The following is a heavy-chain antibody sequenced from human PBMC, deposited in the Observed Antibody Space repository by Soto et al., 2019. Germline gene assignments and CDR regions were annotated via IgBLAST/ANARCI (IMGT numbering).Heavy chain of an antibody. CDR2: ISGSGGST. D-gene: IGHD3-9*01. CDR1: GFTFSSYA. J-gene: IGHJ6*02. Sequence: GGSLRLSCAASGFTFSSYAMSWVRQAPGKGLEWVAAISGSGGSTDYADSVKGRLAISRDNSKNTPYLKMNSLRAEDKAVYYCAKEGCITIFCSYGMDVWGQGTTVTVSS. V-gene: IGHV3-23*01. CDR3: AKEGCITIFCSYGMDV.